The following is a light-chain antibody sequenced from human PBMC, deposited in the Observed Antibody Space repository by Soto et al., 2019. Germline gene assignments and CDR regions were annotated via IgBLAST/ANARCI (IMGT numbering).Light chain of an antibody. CDR1: QGISSF. V-gene: IGKV1-9*01. CDR3: QQLDSYPIT. J-gene: IGKJ5*01. CDR2: DAS. Sequence: DIQLTQSPSFLSASVGDRVIITCRASQGISSFLAWYQEKPGEAPKLLIYDASTLQSGVPSRFSGSGSGTEFTLTISSLQPEDFATYYCQQLDSYPITFGQGTRLEIK.